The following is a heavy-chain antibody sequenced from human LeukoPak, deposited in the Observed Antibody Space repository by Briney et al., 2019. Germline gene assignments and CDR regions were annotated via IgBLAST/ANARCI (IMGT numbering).Heavy chain of an antibody. CDR2: IIPIFGTT. D-gene: IGHD5-12*01. CDR3: ARVPYSGYDLDY. CDR1: GGTFSNYA. J-gene: IGHJ4*02. V-gene: IGHV1-69*01. Sequence: ASVKVSCKASGGTFSNYAINWVRQAPGQGLDWMGGIIPIFGTTNYAQKFQGRVTIIADEFTSTAYMELSSLTSEDTAVYYCARVPYSGYDLDYWGQGTLVTVSS.